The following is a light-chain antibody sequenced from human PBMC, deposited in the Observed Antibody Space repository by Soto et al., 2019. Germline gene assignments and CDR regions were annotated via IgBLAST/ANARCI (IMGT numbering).Light chain of an antibody. CDR2: RNN. CDR1: SSNIGSNY. Sequence: QSVLTQPPSASGTPGQRVTISCSGSSSNIGSNYVYWYQQLPGTAPKLLIYRNNQPPSGVPDRFSGSKSGPSASLAISWVRSDDEADYYCTAWDDTLRGPLFGGGTKLTVL. J-gene: IGLJ2*01. CDR3: TAWDDTLRGPL. V-gene: IGLV1-47*01.